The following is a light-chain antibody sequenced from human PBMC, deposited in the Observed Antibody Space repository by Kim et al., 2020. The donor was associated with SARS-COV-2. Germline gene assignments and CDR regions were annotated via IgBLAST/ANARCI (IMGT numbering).Light chain of an antibody. J-gene: IGKJ1*01. V-gene: IGKV1-8*01. CDR3: RQYYSYPWT. CDR2: AAS. CDR1: QAISNS. Sequence: AIRMTQSPSSFSASTGDRVTITCRASQAISNSLAWYQQKPGKAPKLLIYAASTFQSGVPSRFSGSGSGTDFTLTINWLQSEDFATYYCRQYYSYPWTFGQGTKVDIK.